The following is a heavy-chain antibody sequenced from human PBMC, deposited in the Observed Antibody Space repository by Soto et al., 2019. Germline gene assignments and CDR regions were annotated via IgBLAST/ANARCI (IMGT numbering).Heavy chain of an antibody. CDR3: ARHGYDYIWGSYRSAFDI. J-gene: IGHJ3*02. CDR1: GYSFTSYW. V-gene: IGHV5-51*01. CDR2: IYPGDSDT. D-gene: IGHD3-16*02. Sequence: GESLKISCKGSGYSFTSYWIGWVRQMPGKGLEWMGIIYPGDSDTRYSPSFQGQVTISADKSISTAYLQWSSLKASDTAVYYCARHGYDYIWGSYRSAFDIWGQGTMVTVS.